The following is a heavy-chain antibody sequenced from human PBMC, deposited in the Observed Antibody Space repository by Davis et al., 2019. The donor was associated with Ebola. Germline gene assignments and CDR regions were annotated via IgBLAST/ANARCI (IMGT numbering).Heavy chain of an antibody. Sequence: PGGSLRPSCPAPGSTFSSTSMNWVRQAPGKGLEWVAYISSMSSTIYYADSVKGRFTISRDNAKNSLYLQMNSLRDEDTAVYYCAESYGPGGAFDIWGQGTMVTVSS. J-gene: IGHJ3*02. V-gene: IGHV3-48*02. CDR3: AESYGPGGAFDI. D-gene: IGHD5-18*01. CDR2: ISSMSSTI. CDR1: GSTFSSTS.